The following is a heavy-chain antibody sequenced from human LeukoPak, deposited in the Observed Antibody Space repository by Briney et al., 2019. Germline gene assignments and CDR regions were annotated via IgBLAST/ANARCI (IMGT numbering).Heavy chain of an antibody. V-gene: IGHV4-61*02. CDR1: GGSISSGSYY. D-gene: IGHD1-1*01. CDR3: ARVEGLYYYYMDV. J-gene: IGHJ6*03. CDR2: IYTSGST. Sequence: PSQTLSLTCTVSGGSISSGSYYWSWIRQPAGKGLEWIGRIYTSGSTNYHPSLKSRVTISVDTSKNQFSLKLSSVTAADTAVYYCARVEGLYYYYMDVWGKGTTVTISS.